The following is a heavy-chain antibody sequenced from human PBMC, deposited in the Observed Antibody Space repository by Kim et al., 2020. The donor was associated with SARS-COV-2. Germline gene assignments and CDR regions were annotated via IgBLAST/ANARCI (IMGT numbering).Heavy chain of an antibody. V-gene: IGHV3-30*18. CDR3: TKGDTSDYFLYGMDV. Sequence: GGSLRLSCAASGFTFSSFGMHWVRQAPGKGLEWVAVISFDGTITYYTDSVKGRFTISRDNSKDTLYLEMNSLKVEDTAVYYCTKGDTSDYFLYGMDVWGQGTTVTVSS. J-gene: IGHJ6*02. CDR1: GFTFSSFG. D-gene: IGHD3-22*01. CDR2: ISFDGTIT.